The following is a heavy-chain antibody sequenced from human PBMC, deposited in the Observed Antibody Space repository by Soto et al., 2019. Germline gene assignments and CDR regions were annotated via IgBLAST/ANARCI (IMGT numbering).Heavy chain of an antibody. CDR2: SIPTSGTA. CDR3: ARGRGRGAAYGGFDP. CDR1: GGTFSDYA. J-gene: IGHJ5*02. Sequence: QVQLVQCGAEVKKPGSSVKVSCKVSGGTFSDYAINWVRQAPGQGLEWMGGSIPTSGTASYAQKLQGRVRITADESTNTAYMEPRNPRSEDPAVYYCARGRGRGAAYGGFDPWGQRTLVTVSS. D-gene: IGHD3-10*01. V-gene: IGHV1-69*01.